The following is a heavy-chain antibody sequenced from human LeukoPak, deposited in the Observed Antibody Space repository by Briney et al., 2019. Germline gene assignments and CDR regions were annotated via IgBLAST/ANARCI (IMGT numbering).Heavy chain of an antibody. CDR1: GFTFSSYS. CDR2: ISSSSSTI. CDR3: ASDPHLGYCSGGSCYSTWFNP. Sequence: PGGSLRLSCAASGFTFSSYSMNWVRQAPGKGLEWVSYISSSSSTIYYADSVKGRFTISRDNAKNSLYLQMNSLRAEDTAVYYCASDPHLGYCSGGSCYSTWFNPWGQGTLVTVSS. J-gene: IGHJ5*02. D-gene: IGHD2-15*01. V-gene: IGHV3-48*01.